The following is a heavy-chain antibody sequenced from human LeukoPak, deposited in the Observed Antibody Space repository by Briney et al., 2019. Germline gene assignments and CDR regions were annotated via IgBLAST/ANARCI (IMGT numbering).Heavy chain of an antibody. D-gene: IGHD2-2*01. Sequence: PSETLSLTRTVSGGSISSSSYYWGWIRQPPGKGLEWIGSIYYSGGTYYNPSLKSRVTISVDTSKNQFSLKLSSVTAADTAVYYCARDSSSSDAFDIWGQGTMVTVSS. CDR1: GGSISSSSYY. V-gene: IGHV4-39*01. CDR3: ARDSSSSDAFDI. J-gene: IGHJ3*02. CDR2: IYYSGGT.